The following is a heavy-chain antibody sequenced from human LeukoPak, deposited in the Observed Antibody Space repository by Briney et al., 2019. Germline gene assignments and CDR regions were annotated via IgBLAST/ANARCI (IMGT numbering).Heavy chain of an antibody. V-gene: IGHV1-69*13. CDR3: ARGFTYYYDSSGYPFDY. Sequence: SLKVSCKASGGTFSSYAISWVRQAPGQGLEWMGGIIPIFGTANYAQKFQGRVTITADESTSTAYMELSSLRSEDTAVYYCARGFTYYYDSSGYPFDYWGQGTLVTVSS. J-gene: IGHJ4*02. CDR1: GGTFSSYA. CDR2: IIPIFGTA. D-gene: IGHD3-22*01.